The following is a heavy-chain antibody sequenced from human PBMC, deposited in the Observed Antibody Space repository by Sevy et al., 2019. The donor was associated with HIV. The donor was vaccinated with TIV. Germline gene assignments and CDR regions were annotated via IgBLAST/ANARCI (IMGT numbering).Heavy chain of an antibody. J-gene: IGHJ4*02. Sequence: GGSLRLSCAASGFSFNTYNIHWVRQAPGKGLEWISSISTNSRHIYYADSVQGRFTISRDNAKNSLYLQMNSLRAEDTAVYYCARDRAHGGLPGPLRYFDWLFDSWGQGTLVTVSS. D-gene: IGHD3-9*01. CDR3: ARDRAHGGLPGPLRYFDWLFDS. V-gene: IGHV3-21*01. CDR1: GFSFNTYN. CDR2: ISTNSRHI.